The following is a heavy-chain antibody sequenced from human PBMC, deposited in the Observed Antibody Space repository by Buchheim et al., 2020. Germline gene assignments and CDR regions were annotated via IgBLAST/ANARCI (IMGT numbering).Heavy chain of an antibody. CDR1: GFTFSSYG. V-gene: IGHV3-30*03. CDR2: ISYDGSNK. Sequence: QVQLVESGGGVVQPGRSLRLSCAASGFTFSSYGMHWVRQAPGKGLEWVAVISYDGSNKYYADSVKGRFTISRDNSKNTLYLQMNSLRAEDTAVYYCARDSIIGVVDYYFDYWGQGTL. D-gene: IGHD3-3*02. CDR3: ARDSIIGVVDYYFDY. J-gene: IGHJ4*02.